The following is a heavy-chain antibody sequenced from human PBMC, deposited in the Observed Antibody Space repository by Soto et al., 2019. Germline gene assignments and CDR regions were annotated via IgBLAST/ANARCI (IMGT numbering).Heavy chain of an antibody. D-gene: IGHD1-1*01. V-gene: IGHV3-7*05. J-gene: IGHJ4*02. CDR1: GFSFSTYW. CDR2: IRQDGGEK. Sequence: GGSLRLSCAASGFSFSTYWMSWVRQSPGKGLEWVANIRQDGGEKYYVDSVRGRFTASRDNANNSLYLQTNSLRAEDTAVYYCATTAGGFFDNWGQGTPVTVSS. CDR3: ATTAGGFFDN.